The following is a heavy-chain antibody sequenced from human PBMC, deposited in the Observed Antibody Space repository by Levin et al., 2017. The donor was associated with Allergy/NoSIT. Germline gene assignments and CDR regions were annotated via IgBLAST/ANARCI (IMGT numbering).Heavy chain of an antibody. Sequence: GESLKISCKTSGYSFTSYWIAWVRQMPGKGLEWMGIIYPADSDTRYSPSFQGQVTFSVDTSFNTAYLQWSSLKASDTAIYYCARHLRLGGGGRPGGIQDWGQGTLVTVSS. V-gene: IGHV5-51*01. CDR3: ARHLRLGGGGRPGGIQD. J-gene: IGHJ1*01. CDR2: IYPADSDT. D-gene: IGHD3-16*01. CDR1: GYSFTSYW.